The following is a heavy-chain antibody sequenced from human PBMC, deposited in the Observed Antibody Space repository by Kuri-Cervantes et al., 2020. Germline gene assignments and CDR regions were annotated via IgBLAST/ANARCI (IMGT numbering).Heavy chain of an antibody. D-gene: IGHD1-26*01. CDR2: IWYDGSNK. J-gene: IGHJ6*02. V-gene: IGHV3-30*02. Sequence: GGSLRLSCAASGFTFSSYGMHWVRQAPGKGLEWVAVIWYDGSNKYYADSVKGRFTISRDNSKNTLYLQMNSLRAEDTAVYYCAKYRALYYYYGMDVWGQGTTVTVSS. CDR1: GFTFSSYG. CDR3: AKYRALYYYYGMDV.